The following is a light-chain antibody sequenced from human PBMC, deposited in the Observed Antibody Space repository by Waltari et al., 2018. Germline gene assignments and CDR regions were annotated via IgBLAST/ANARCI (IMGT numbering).Light chain of an antibody. CDR1: QRISTW. Sequence: DIQMTQSPSTLSASVGDRAIITCRASQRISTWLAWYQHKPGKDPKPLISQASNLESGVPSRFSGSGSGTDFTLTINSLQPDDFATYYCQVYNNDMYTFGQGTKLEIK. CDR3: QVYNNDMYT. J-gene: IGKJ2*01. V-gene: IGKV1-5*03. CDR2: QAS.